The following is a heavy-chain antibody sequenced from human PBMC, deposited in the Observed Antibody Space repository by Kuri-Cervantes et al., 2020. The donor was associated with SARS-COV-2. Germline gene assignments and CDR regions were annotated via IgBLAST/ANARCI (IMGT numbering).Heavy chain of an antibody. CDR1: GFTFSSYA. D-gene: IGHD3-3*01. V-gene: IGHV3-23*01. J-gene: IGHJ4*02. CDR3: ATQGYSDFWSGYYTSRAHVDS. Sequence: GESLKISCAASGFTFSSYAMSWVRQAPGKGLEWVSAISGSGGSTYYADSVEGRFTISRDNSRNTLYLQMHSLRAEDTALYYCATQGYSDFWSGYYTSRAHVDSWGQGTLVTVSS. CDR2: ISGSGGST.